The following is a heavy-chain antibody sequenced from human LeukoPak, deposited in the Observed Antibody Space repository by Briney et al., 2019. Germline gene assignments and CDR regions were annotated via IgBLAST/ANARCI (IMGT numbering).Heavy chain of an antibody. CDR3: ARHGGGPWLQLWLDGYFDY. CDR2: IYYSGST. CDR1: GGSISSSSYY. Sequence: SETLSLTCTVSGGSISSSSYYWGWIRQSPGKGLEWIGSIYYSGSTYYNPSLKSRVTISVDTSKNQFSLKLSSVTAADTAVYYCARHGGGPWLQLWLDGYFDYWGQGTLVTVSS. V-gene: IGHV4-39*01. J-gene: IGHJ4*02. D-gene: IGHD5-18*01.